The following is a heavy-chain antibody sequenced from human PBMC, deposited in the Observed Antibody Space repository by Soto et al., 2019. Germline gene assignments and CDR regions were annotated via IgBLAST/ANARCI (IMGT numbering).Heavy chain of an antibody. D-gene: IGHD6-19*01. CDR3: ARSVAVPGAHIDY. CDR2: VYYTGST. CDR1: GGSISFSY. V-gene: IGHV4-59*01. Sequence: LSLTFSVSGGSISFSYWSLIRQSPGKGLEWLGYVYYTGSTNYSPSLRSRVSISVDTSKNEFSLRLSSVTAADTAVYFCARSVAVPGAHIDYWGQGTQVTVSS. J-gene: IGHJ4*02.